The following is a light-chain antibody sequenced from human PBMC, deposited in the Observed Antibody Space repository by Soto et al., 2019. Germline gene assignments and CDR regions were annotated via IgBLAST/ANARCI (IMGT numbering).Light chain of an antibody. CDR2: AAS. Sequence: DIQMTQSPSSLSASVGDRVTITCRASQGIANNLAWFQQKPGKIPKLLIYAASTLQSGVPSRFSGSGSGTDFTLTISSLQPEDVATYYCQKYSSAPPIAFGQGTRLDIK. CDR3: QKYSSAPPIA. CDR1: QGIANN. V-gene: IGKV1-27*01. J-gene: IGKJ5*01.